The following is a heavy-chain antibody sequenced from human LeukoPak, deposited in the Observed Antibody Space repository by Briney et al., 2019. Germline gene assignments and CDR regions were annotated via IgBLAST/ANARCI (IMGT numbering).Heavy chain of an antibody. D-gene: IGHD6-19*01. CDR3: AREQQWLGYFDY. Sequence: SETLSLTCAVYGGSFSGYYWSWIRQPPGKGLEWIGEINHSGSTNYNPSLKSRVTISVDTSKNQFSLKLSSVTAADTAVYYCAREQQWLGYFDYWGQGTLVTVSS. V-gene: IGHV4-34*01. CDR2: INHSGST. CDR1: GGSFSGYY. J-gene: IGHJ4*02.